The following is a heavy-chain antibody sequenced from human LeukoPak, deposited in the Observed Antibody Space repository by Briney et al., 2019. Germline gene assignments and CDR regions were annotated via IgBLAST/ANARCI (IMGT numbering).Heavy chain of an antibody. V-gene: IGHV3-30*18. CDR3: AKMGVTADFDI. CDR1: GFSFSSYG. J-gene: IGHJ3*02. Sequence: PGGSLRLSCAGSGFSFSSYGMHWVRQAPGKGLEWVAVISYDGSNKYYADSVKGRFTISRDNSKNTLYLQMNSLRAEDTAVYYCAKMGVTADFDIWGQGTMVTVSS. D-gene: IGHD2-21*02. CDR2: ISYDGSNK.